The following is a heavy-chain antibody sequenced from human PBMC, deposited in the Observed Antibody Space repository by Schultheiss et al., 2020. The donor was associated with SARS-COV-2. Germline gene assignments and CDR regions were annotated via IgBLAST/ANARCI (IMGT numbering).Heavy chain of an antibody. CDR2: ISWNSGSI. V-gene: IGHV3-9*01. Sequence: GGSLRLSCAASGFTFDDYAMHWVRQAPGKGLEWVSGISWNSGSIGYADSVKGRFTISRDNSRNTLYLQMNSLRAEDTAVYYCAREGYYDSSGYQFDENWFDPWGQGTLVTVSS. J-gene: IGHJ5*02. CDR1: GFTFDDYA. D-gene: IGHD3-22*01. CDR3: AREGYYDSSGYQFDENWFDP.